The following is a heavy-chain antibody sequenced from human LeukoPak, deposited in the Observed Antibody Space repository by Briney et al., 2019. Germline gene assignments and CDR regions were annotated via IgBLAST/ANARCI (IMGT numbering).Heavy chain of an antibody. V-gene: IGHV1-69*13. CDR3: ARSARTYYYYMDV. Sequence: SVKVSCKASGGTFSSYAISWVRQAPGQGLEWMGGIIPILGTANYAQKFQGRVTITADESTSTAYMELSSLRSEDTAVYFCARSARTYYYYMDVWGKGTTVTISS. D-gene: IGHD1-14*01. CDR1: GGTFSSYA. J-gene: IGHJ6*03. CDR2: IIPILGTA.